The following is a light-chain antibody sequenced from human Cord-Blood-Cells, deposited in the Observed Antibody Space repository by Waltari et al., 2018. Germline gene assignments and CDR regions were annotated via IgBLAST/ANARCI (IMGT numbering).Light chain of an antibody. J-gene: IGKJ5*01. CDR2: DAS. Sequence: EIVLPQSPATLSLSPGERATLSCRASQRVSSYLAWYQQKPGQAPRLLIYDASNRATGIPARLSGRGSGTDFTLSISSLEPEDFAFYYCQQRSNGPITFGQGTRLEIK. CDR3: QQRSNGPIT. V-gene: IGKV3-11*01. CDR1: QRVSSY.